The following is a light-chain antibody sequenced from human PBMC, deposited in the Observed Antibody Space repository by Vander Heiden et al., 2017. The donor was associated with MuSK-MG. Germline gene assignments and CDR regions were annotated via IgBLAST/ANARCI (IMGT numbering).Light chain of an antibody. J-gene: IGLJ3*02. Sequence: QSVLTQPPSVSGAPGQRVTISCPGSTPNIGTGYDVHWYQQLPGTAPKLLIYGNRKRPSGVPDRFSGSRSGTSASLAITGLQAEDEADYYCQSDDSSLSGVVFGGGTKLTVL. CDR3: QSDDSSLSGVV. V-gene: IGLV1-40*01. CDR1: TPNIGTGYD. CDR2: GNR.